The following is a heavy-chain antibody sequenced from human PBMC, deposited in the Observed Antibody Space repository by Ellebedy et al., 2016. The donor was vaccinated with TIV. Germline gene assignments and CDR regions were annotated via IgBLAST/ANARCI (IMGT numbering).Heavy chain of an antibody. CDR2: INHSGST. CDR3: ARSRPLWFGELLYLNYYYYGMDV. V-gene: IGHV4-34*01. Sequence: GSLRLSCAVYGGSFSGYYWSWIRQPPGKGLEWIGEINHSGSTNYNPYLKSRVTIAVDTSKNQFSLKLSSVTAADTAVYYCARSRPLWFGELLYLNYYYYGMDVWGQGTTVTVSS. J-gene: IGHJ6*02. CDR1: GGSFSGYY. D-gene: IGHD3-10*01.